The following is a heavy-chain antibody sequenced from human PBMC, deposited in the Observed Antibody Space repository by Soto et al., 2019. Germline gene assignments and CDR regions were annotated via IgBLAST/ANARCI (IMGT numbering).Heavy chain of an antibody. CDR2: MYNRGST. V-gene: IGHV4-59*11. CDR1: GASISSHY. CDR3: ARIGSRGWHQVSYFDP. J-gene: IGHJ4*02. D-gene: IGHD6-19*01. Sequence: QVQLQESGPGLVKPSATLSLTCNVSGASISSHYWSWIRQSPGKGLEWIGYMYNRGSTYSNPSLKRRVSIPIESYKNPFSLSLRSVTSADTAVYYCARIGSRGWHQVSYFDPWGQGTLVTVSS.